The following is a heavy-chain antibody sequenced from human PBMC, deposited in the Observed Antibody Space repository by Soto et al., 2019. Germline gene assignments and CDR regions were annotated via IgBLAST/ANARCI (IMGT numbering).Heavy chain of an antibody. CDR3: ARRERYYGSPGWFDP. V-gene: IGHV4-39*01. Sequence: SETLSLTCSVSGGSIISFTYYFFCIRQPPGNGLEWIGTVYYNENTYYNPSLKSRVTITVDTAKNQFSLNLRSVTAADTAMYFCARRERYYGSPGWFDPWGPGTLVTVSS. D-gene: IGHD3-10*01. J-gene: IGHJ5*02. CDR2: VYYNENT. CDR1: GGSIISFTYY.